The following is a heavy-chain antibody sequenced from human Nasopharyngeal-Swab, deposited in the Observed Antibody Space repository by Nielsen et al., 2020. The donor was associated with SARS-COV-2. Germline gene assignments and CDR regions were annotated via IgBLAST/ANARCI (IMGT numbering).Heavy chain of an antibody. CDR2: ISAYNGNT. V-gene: IGHV1-18*01. CDR3: ARAGDYYDSSGYFDY. CDR1: GYTFTSYG. D-gene: IGHD3-22*01. J-gene: IGHJ4*02. Sequence: ASVKVPCKASGYTFTSYGISWVRQAPGQGLEWMGWISAYNGNTNYAQKLQGRVTMTTDTSTSTAYMELRSLRSDDTAVYYCARAGDYYDSSGYFDYWGQGTLVTVSS.